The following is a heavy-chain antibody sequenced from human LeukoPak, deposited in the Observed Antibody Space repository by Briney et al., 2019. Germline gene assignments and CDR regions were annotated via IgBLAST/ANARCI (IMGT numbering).Heavy chain of an antibody. CDR3: AKEWSRTSFFEN. D-gene: IGHD2-2*01. J-gene: IGHJ4*02. CDR1: GFTFSSYA. CDR2: ISGSGGST. V-gene: IGHV3-23*01. Sequence: GGSLRLSCAASGFTFSSYAMSWVRQAPGKGLEWVSAISGSGGSTYYADSVKGRFTISRDTSKNTLYLQMNSLRVEDTAVYYCAKEWSRTSFFENWGQGTLVTVSS.